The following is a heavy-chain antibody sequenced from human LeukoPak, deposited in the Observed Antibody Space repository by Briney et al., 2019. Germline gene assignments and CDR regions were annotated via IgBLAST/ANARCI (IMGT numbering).Heavy chain of an antibody. CDR3: AKRADGYKFDY. Sequence: PGGSLRLSCAASGFTFSNTWMSWVRQAPGKGLEWVSTISGGGGNTYYADSVTGRFTISRDISKNTLYLQMNSLRAEDTAVYYCAKRADGYKFDYWGQGTLVTVSS. CDR1: GFTFSNTW. J-gene: IGHJ4*02. D-gene: IGHD5-24*01. V-gene: IGHV3-23*01. CDR2: ISGGGGNT.